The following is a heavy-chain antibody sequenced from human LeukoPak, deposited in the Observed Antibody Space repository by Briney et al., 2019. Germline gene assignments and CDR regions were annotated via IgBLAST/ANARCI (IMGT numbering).Heavy chain of an antibody. Sequence: GGSLRLSCTASGFTFGDYAMSWVRQAPGKGREWVGFIISKAYGGTTEYAASVKGRFTISRDDSKSIAYLQMNSLKTEDTAVYYCTRDLLRDYYDSSGYYPFDYWGQGTLVTVSS. CDR1: GFTFGDYA. CDR3: TRDLLRDYYDSSGYYPFDY. CDR2: IISKAYGGTT. J-gene: IGHJ4*02. D-gene: IGHD3-22*01. V-gene: IGHV3-49*04.